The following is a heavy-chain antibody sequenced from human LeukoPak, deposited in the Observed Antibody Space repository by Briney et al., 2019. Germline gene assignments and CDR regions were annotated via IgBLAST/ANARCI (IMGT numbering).Heavy chain of an antibody. CDR1: GFTFDDYA. Sequence: GGSLRLSCAASGFTFDDYAMHWVRQAPGKGLEWVSLISWDGGSTYYADSVKGRFTISRDNSKNSLYLQMNSLRAEDTALYYCAKAGIAARHHYYYYYMDVWGKGTTVTVSS. V-gene: IGHV3-43D*03. CDR3: AKAGIAARHHYYYYYMDV. CDR2: ISWDGGST. D-gene: IGHD6-6*01. J-gene: IGHJ6*03.